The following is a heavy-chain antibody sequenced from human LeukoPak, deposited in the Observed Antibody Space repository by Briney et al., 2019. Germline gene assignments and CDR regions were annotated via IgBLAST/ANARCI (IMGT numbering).Heavy chain of an antibody. CDR2: ISTRSSTI. D-gene: IGHD6-19*01. CDR3: AREQGYSSGWYPNSFDY. Sequence: GGSLRLSCAASGFTFSSYNMNWVRQAPGKGLEWVSYISTRSSTIYYADSVKGRFTISRDNAKNSLYLKMNSLRDDDTAVYYCAREQGYSSGWYPNSFDYWGQGALVTVSS. CDR1: GFTFSSYN. J-gene: IGHJ4*02. V-gene: IGHV3-48*02.